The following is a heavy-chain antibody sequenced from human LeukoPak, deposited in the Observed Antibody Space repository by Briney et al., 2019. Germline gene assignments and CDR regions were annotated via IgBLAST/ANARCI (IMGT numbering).Heavy chain of an antibody. D-gene: IGHD3-10*01. CDR1: GFTFSSYA. J-gene: IGHJ4*02. Sequence: GGSLRLSCAASGFTFSSYAISWVRQAPGKGLEWVSAISGSGGSTYYADSVKGRFTISRDHSKNPLYLQMNSLRAEDTAVYYCAKSRPMATFDYWGQGTLVTVSS. CDR2: ISGSGGST. V-gene: IGHV3-23*01. CDR3: AKSRPMATFDY.